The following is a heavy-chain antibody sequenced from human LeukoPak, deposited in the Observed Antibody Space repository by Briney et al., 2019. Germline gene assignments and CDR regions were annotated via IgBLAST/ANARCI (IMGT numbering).Heavy chain of an antibody. CDR2: INTNTGNP. V-gene: IGHV7-4-1*02. D-gene: IGHD6-6*01. CDR1: GYTLTIYA. J-gene: IGHJ4*02. CDR3: ARSIAAQYYFDY. Sequence: GASVKVSCKASGYTLTIYAMKWVRQDPGQGLEWMGWINTNTGNPTYAQGFTGRFDFSLDTSVSTAYLKISSLKAEDTAVYYCARSIAAQYYFDYWGQGTLVTVSS.